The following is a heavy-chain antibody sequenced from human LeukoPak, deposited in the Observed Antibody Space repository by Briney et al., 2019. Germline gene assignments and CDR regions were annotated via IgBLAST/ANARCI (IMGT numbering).Heavy chain of an antibody. CDR3: ARNNYYDSSGYLRPYYYYYYMDV. D-gene: IGHD3-22*01. V-gene: IGHV3-21*01. CDR1: GFTFSSYS. CDR2: ISSSSSYI. Sequence: GGSLRLSCAASGFTFSSYSMNWVRQAPGKGLEWVSSISSSSSYIYYADSVKGRFTISRDNAKNSLYLQMNSLRAEDTAVYYCARNNYYDSSGYLRPYYYYYYMDVWGKGTTVTVSS. J-gene: IGHJ6*03.